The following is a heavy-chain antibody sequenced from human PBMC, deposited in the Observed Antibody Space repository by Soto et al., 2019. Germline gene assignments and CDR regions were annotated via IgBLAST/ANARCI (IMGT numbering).Heavy chain of an antibody. D-gene: IGHD2-15*01. Sequence: GSLRLSCAASGFTISTYRLHGVRQAPGKGLVWVSRINSAWSSTSYADSVKGRFTISRENAKNTQYPQMNSLRAEDTAVYYCAREEVDYYYYGMDVWGQGTTVTVSS. CDR3: AREEVDYYYYGMDV. V-gene: IGHV3-74*01. J-gene: IGHJ6*02. CDR1: GFTISTYR. CDR2: INSAWSST.